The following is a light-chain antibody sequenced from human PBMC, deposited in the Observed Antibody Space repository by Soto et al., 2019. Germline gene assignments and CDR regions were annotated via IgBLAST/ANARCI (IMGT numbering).Light chain of an antibody. CDR2: DAS. CDR3: QQRSNWPRFT. Sequence: TQSLSTLSASVEDRVSITCRASQSVGNSLAWYQQRPGKAPKLLIYDASNRATGIPARFSGSGSGTDFTLTISSLEPEDFAVYYCQQRSNWPRFTFGPGTKVDIK. V-gene: IGKV3-11*01. CDR1: QSVGNS. J-gene: IGKJ3*01.